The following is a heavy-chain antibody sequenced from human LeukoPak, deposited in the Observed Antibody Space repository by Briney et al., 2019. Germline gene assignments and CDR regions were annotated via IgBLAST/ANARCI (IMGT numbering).Heavy chain of an antibody. J-gene: IGHJ4*02. CDR2: ISVNGNTT. CDR3: ARGGASGIDY. CDR1: GFALGSFA. Sequence: GGSLRLSCTASGFALGSFAMHWVRQGAGKRLEYISAISVNGNTTYYDTSVKGRFVISRDNSRNKLYLQMGRLRPEDTAMYFCARGGASGIDYWGRGAQVTVS. D-gene: IGHD1-26*01. V-gene: IGHV3-64*01.